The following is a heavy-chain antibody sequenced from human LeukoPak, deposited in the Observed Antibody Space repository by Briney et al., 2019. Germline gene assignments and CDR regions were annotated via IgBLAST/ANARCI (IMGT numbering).Heavy chain of an antibody. J-gene: IGHJ4*02. CDR3: ARVNHGTAMVQLLDY. CDR2: ISAYNGNT. Sequence: GASVKVSCKASGYTFTSYGMSWVRQAPGQGLEWMGWISAYNGNTNYAQKLQGRVTMTTDTSTSTAYMELRSLRSDDTAVYYCARVNHGTAMVQLLDYWGQGTLVTVSS. CDR1: GYTFTSYG. V-gene: IGHV1-18*01. D-gene: IGHD5-18*01.